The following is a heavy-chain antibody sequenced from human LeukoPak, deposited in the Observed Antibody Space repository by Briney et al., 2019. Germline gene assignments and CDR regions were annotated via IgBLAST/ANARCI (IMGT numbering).Heavy chain of an antibody. Sequence: SETLSLTCTVSGASINSYYWSWIRQPPGKGLEWIGYVSYSGDTDYNPSLKSRVTISADMSKNHFSLRLSSVTAADTAIHYCAKYGVGSTYFDNWGQGTLVTVSS. V-gene: IGHV4-59*01. CDR2: VSYSGDT. CDR3: AKYGVGSTYFDN. D-gene: IGHD1-26*01. J-gene: IGHJ4*02. CDR1: GASINSYY.